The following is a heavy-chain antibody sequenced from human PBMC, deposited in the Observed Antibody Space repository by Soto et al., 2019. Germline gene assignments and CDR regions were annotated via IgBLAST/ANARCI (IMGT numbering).Heavy chain of an antibody. CDR2: IKQDGSEK. J-gene: IGHJ4*02. Sequence: VWSLRLSCAASGFTFSSNWMSWVRQAPGKGLEWVANIKQDGSEKYYVDSVKGRFTISRDNAKNSLYLQMNSLRAEDTGVYYWASLSRAWTCDYWGQGTPVTVSS. D-gene: IGHD1-1*01. CDR1: GFTFSSNW. CDR3: ASLSRAWTCDY. V-gene: IGHV3-7*03.